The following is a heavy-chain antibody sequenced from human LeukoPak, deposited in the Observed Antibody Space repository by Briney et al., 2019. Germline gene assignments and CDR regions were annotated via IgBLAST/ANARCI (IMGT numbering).Heavy chain of an antibody. Sequence: SETLSLTCTVSGGSISSYYWNWIRQPPGKGLKWIGYIFYSGSTNYNPSLKSRVTISVDTPKNQFPLKLSSVTAADTALYYCARVRSDYYDSSGDWDAFDIWGQGTMVTVSS. CDR2: IFYSGST. V-gene: IGHV4-59*01. CDR3: ARVRSDYYDSSGDWDAFDI. J-gene: IGHJ3*02. CDR1: GGSISSYY. D-gene: IGHD3-22*01.